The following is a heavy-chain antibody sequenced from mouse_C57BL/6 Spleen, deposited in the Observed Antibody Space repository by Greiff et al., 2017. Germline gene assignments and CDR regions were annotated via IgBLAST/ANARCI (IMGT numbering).Heavy chain of an antibody. CDR1: GFTFTDYY. CDR3: ARSTGTRGLFDY. CDR2: IRNKANGYTT. V-gene: IGHV7-3*01. D-gene: IGHD4-1*01. J-gene: IGHJ2*01. Sequence: EVMLVESGGGLVQPGGSLSLSCAASGFTFTDYYMSWVRQPPGKALEWLGFIRNKANGYTTEYSASVKGRFTISRDNSQSILYLQMNALRAEDSATYYCARSTGTRGLFDYWGQGTTLTVSS.